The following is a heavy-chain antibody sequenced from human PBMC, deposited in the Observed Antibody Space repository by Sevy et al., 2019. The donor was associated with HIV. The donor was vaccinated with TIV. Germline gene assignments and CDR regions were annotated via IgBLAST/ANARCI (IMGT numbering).Heavy chain of an antibody. CDR3: ARDCCSGGSCYSAFVY. J-gene: IGHJ4*02. CDR1: GYTFINYM. CDR2: INAAFGDT. V-gene: IGHV1-3*01. D-gene: IGHD2-15*01. Sequence: ASVKVSCKASGYTFINYMIYWVRQAPGQRLEYMGWINAAFGDTKYSEKFQGRLTITRDTSASTAYMELSSLRSEDTAIYYPARDCCSGGSCYSAFVYWRQGTLVTVSS.